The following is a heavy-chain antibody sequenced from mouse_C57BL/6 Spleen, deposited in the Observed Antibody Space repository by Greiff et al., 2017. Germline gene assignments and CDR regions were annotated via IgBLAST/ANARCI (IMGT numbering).Heavy chain of an antibody. V-gene: IGHV1-50*01. J-gene: IGHJ4*01. CDR1: GYTFTSYW. CDR3: ARTHYGSSFYAMDY. D-gene: IGHD1-1*01. CDR2: IDPSDSYT. Sequence: QVQLQQPGAELVKPGASVKLSCKASGYTFTSYWMQWVKQRPGQGLEWIGEIDPSDSYTNYNQKLKGKATLTVDPSSSTAYMQLSSLTSEDSAVYYCARTHYGSSFYAMDYWGQGTSVTVSS.